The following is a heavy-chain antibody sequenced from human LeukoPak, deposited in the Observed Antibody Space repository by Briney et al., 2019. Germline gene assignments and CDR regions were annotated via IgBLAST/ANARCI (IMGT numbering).Heavy chain of an antibody. V-gene: IGHV3-74*01. CDR3: ARAFKDRGF. J-gene: IGHJ4*02. Sequence: GGSLRLSCAASGFTFTTYWMHWVRQAPGKGRVWVSGISTDGSDTRYADSVKGRFTISRDNVKNTLYLQMNSLTAEDTAVYYCARAFKDRGFWGQGTLVTVSS. CDR1: GFTFTTYW. D-gene: IGHD3-10*01. CDR2: ISTDGSDT.